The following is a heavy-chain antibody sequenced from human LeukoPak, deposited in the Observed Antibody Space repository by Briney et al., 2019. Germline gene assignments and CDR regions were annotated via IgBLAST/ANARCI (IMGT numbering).Heavy chain of an antibody. J-gene: IGHJ4*02. D-gene: IGHD1-26*01. CDR3: ARGGWELELDY. CDR2: IYISGST. CDR1: RGSISNYY. V-gene: IGHV4-59*01. Sequence: PSETLSLTCTVTRGSISNYYWSWIRQPPGKGLEWIGYIYISGSTNCNPSLKSRVTMSRDTSKNRFSLKLSSVTAADTAVYYCARGGWELELDYWGQGILVTVSS.